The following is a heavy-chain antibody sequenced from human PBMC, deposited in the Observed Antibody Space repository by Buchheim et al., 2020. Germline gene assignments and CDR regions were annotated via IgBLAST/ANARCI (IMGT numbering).Heavy chain of an antibody. CDR3: ARELLLQTTSYGMDV. Sequence: EVQLVESGGGLVKPGGSLRLSCAASGFTFSSYSMNWVRQAPGKGLEWVSSISSSSSYIYYADSVKGRFTISRDKAKNSLYLQMNSLRAEDTAVYYCARELLLQTTSYGMDVWGQGTT. CDR2: ISSSSSYI. D-gene: IGHD2-15*01. CDR1: GFTFSSYS. J-gene: IGHJ6*02. V-gene: IGHV3-21*01.